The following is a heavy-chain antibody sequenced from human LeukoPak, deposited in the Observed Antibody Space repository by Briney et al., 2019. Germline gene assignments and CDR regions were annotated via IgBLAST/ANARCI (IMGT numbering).Heavy chain of an antibody. Sequence: SETLSLTCTVSGGSISSYYWSWIRQPPGKGLEWIGYIYYSGSTNYNPSLKSRVTMSVDTSKNQFSLKLTSVTAADTAVYYCARPKARANYYYMDVWGKGTAVTVSS. D-gene: IGHD5-12*01. CDR1: GGSISSYY. CDR3: ARPKARANYYYMDV. CDR2: IYYSGST. J-gene: IGHJ6*03. V-gene: IGHV4-59*01.